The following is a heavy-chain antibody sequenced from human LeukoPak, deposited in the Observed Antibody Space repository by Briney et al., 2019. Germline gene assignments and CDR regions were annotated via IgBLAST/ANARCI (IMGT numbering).Heavy chain of an antibody. CDR1: GYTFTSYA. Sequence: ASVKVSCKASGYTFTSYAMNWVRQAPGQGLERMGWINTNTGNPTYAQGFTGRFVFSLDTSVSTAYLQISSLKAEDTAVYYCARRAPPSDYYDILTGYSSANWFDPWGQGTLVTVSS. CDR2: INTNTGNP. D-gene: IGHD3-9*01. V-gene: IGHV7-4-1*02. CDR3: ARRAPPSDYYDILTGYSSANWFDP. J-gene: IGHJ5*02.